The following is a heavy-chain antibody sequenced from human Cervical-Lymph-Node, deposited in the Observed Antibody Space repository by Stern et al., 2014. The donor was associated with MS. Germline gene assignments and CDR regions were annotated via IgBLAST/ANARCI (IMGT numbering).Heavy chain of an antibody. CDR1: GYSFANFW. CDR3: ARRGLGYDVADH. Sequence: EVQLVESGAEVRKPGESLKISCKVSGYSFANFWIGWVRQVPGKGLEWMGIIYPGDSDTRYSPSFQGQVTLSADESISTAYLQWSSLKASDTGIYYCARRGLGYDVADHWGQGALVTVSS. D-gene: IGHD3-16*01. CDR2: IYPGDSDT. J-gene: IGHJ4*02. V-gene: IGHV5-51*03.